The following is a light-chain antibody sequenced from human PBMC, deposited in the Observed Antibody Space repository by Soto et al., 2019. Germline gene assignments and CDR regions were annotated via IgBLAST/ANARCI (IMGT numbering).Light chain of an antibody. J-gene: IGKJ1*01. CDR3: QHYNSYSEA. Sequence: DIQMTQSPSTLSGSVGDGVSITCRASQTISSGLSWYQQKPVKAPKLLIYKASTLKSGVPSRFSGSGSGTEFTLTISSLQPDDFATYYCQHYNSYSEAFGQGTKVDIK. CDR2: KAS. V-gene: IGKV1-5*03. CDR1: QTISSG.